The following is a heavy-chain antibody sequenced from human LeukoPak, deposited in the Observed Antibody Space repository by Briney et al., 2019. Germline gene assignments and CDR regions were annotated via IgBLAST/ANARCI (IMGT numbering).Heavy chain of an antibody. CDR1: GDSISSTSYF. CDR2: IYNSGGS. D-gene: IGHD3-10*01. Sequence: SEILSLTCTVSGDSISSTSYFWGWIRQPPGKGLEWIGSIYNSGGSHYNPSLKSRVTISVDTSKNQFSLKLSSVTAADTAMYFCSREQIRGSGSYYYNLFDPWGQGALVTVSS. CDR3: SREQIRGSGSYYYNLFDP. J-gene: IGHJ5*02. V-gene: IGHV4-39*07.